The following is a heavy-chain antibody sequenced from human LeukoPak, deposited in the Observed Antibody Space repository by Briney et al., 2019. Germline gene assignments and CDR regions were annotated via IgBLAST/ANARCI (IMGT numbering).Heavy chain of an antibody. CDR1: GGSISSYY. V-gene: IGHV4-59*12. CDR3: ARDIGQWLVPNWFDP. CDR2: IYYSGST. D-gene: IGHD6-19*01. Sequence: SETLSLTCTVSGGSISSYYWSWIRQPPGKGLEWIGYIYYSGSTNYNPSLKSRVTISVDTSKNQFSLKLSSVTAADTAVYYCARDIGQWLVPNWFDPWGQGTLVTVSS. J-gene: IGHJ5*02.